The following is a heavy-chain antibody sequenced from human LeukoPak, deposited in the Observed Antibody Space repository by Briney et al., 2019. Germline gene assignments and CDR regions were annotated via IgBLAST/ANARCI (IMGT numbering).Heavy chain of an antibody. V-gene: IGHV1-8*01. CDR3: ARRKIDIVVVPAAISGTAKSRPIMDV. CDR1: GYTFTSYD. J-gene: IGHJ6*03. CDR2: MNPNSGNT. D-gene: IGHD2-2*02. Sequence: ASVKVSCRASGYTFTSYDINWVRQATGQGPEWMGWMNPNSGNTGYAQKFQGRVTMTRNTSINTAYMELSSLRSEDTAVYYCARRKIDIVVVPAAISGTAKSRPIMDVWSKGTTVTVSS.